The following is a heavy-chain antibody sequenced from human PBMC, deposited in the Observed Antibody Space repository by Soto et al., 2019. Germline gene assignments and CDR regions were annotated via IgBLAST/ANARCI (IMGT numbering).Heavy chain of an antibody. J-gene: IGHJ6*02. CDR2: IWYDGSNK. V-gene: IGHV3-33*01. CDR3: ARDLVRGVITSYYYYGMDV. Sequence: QVQLVESGGGVVQPGRSLRLSCAAHRFTFSSYGMQWVRQAPGKGLEWVAVIWYDGSNKYYADSVKGRFTISRDNSKNTLYLQMNSLRAEDTAVYYSARDLVRGVITSYYYYGMDVWGQGTTVTVSS. CDR1: RFTFSSYG. D-gene: IGHD3-10*01.